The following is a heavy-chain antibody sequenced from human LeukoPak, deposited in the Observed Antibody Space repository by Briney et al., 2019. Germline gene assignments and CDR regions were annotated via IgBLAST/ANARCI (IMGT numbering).Heavy chain of an antibody. D-gene: IGHD1-1*01. V-gene: IGHV4-4*07. Sequence: SETLTLTCTVSGGSNSSYYWSWIRQPAGKVLEWLGRIYTSGSTNYNPSLKSRVTMSVDTSKNQFSLRLSSVTAADTAVYYCARDSLQLDVGWDDGLDPWGPGTMVTVSS. CDR3: ARDSLQLDVGWDDGLDP. CDR1: GGSNSSYY. CDR2: IYTSGST. J-gene: IGHJ3*01.